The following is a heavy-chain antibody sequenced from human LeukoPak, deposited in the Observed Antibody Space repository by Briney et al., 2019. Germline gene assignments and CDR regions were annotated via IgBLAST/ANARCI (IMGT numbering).Heavy chain of an antibody. Sequence: GGSLRLSCATSGFVFSDYGIHWVRQAPGKGLEWVAFIRYDGSDPNYPDSVKGRFTISRDNSKNMVQLQMNSLRVEDTAVYYCGQEWFCSSDCCSFGTTWFDPWGQGTLVTVSS. CDR1: GFVFSDYG. CDR3: GQEWFCSSDCCSFGTTWFDP. V-gene: IGHV3-30*02. J-gene: IGHJ5*02. CDR2: IRYDGSDP. D-gene: IGHD2-2*01.